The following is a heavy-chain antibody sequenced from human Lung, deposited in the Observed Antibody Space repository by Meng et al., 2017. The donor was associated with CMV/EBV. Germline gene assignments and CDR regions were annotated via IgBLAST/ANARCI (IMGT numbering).Heavy chain of an antibody. CDR3: ARVGQWLPIDY. Sequence: QGELQEAGPGLVKPSGTLSLTCAVSGGSNSSSNWWSWVRQPPGKGLEWIGEIYHSGSTNYNTSLKSRVTISVDKSKNQFSLNLSSVTAADTAVYYCARVGQWLPIDYWGQGTLVTVSS. J-gene: IGHJ4*02. V-gene: IGHV4-4*02. CDR2: IYHSGST. D-gene: IGHD6-19*01. CDR1: GGSNSSSNW.